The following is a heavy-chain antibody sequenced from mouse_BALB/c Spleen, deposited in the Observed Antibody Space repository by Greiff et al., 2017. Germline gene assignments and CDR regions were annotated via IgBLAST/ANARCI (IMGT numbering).Heavy chain of an antibody. CDR3: ARERDNWYFDY. CDR2: INPSSGYT. CDR1: GYTFTSYT. D-gene: IGHD4-1*01. Sequence: QVQLQQSAAELARPGASVKMSCKASGYTFTSYTMHWVKQRPGQGLEWIGYINPSSGYTEYNQKFKDKTTLTADKSSSTAYMQLSSLTSEDSAVYYCARERDNWYFDYWGQGTTLTVSS. J-gene: IGHJ2*01. V-gene: IGHV1-4*02.